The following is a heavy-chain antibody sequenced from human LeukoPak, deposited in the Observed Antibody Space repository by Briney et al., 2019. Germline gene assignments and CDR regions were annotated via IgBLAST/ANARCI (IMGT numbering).Heavy chain of an antibody. CDR2: INPNSGGT. J-gene: IGHJ4*02. D-gene: IGHD5-18*01. V-gene: IGHV1-2*02. Sequence: ASVKVSCKASGYTFTGYYMHWVRQAPGQGLERMGWINPNSGGTNYAQKFQGRVTMTRDTSISTAYMELSRLRSDDTAVYYCATDSYGYRGRLTYWGQGTLVTVSS. CDR1: GYTFTGYY. CDR3: ATDSYGYRGRLTY.